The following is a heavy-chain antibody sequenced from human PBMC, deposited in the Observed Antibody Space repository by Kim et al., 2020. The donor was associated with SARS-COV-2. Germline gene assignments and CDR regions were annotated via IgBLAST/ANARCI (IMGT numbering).Heavy chain of an antibody. D-gene: IGHD6-13*01. J-gene: IGHJ4*02. CDR3: ARGRIAATGYFDY. CDR1: GGSIISYY. Sequence: SETLSLTCTVSGGSIISYYWSWIRQAPGKGLEWIGYIYYSGSTNNNPSFKSRVTISVDTSKNQFSLKLSSVTAADTAVYYCARGRIAATGYFDYWGQGTL. V-gene: IGHV4-59*01. CDR2: IYYSGST.